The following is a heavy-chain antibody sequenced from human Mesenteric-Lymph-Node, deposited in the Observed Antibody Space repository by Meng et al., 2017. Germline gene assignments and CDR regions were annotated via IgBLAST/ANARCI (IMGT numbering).Heavy chain of an antibody. CDR1: GFTLSSYW. CDR2: IKQDGSER. V-gene: IGHV3-7*01. Sequence: GESLKISCAASGFTLSSYWMGWVRQAPGKGLEWVANIKQDGSERYYVDSLKGRFTISRDNAKNSLYLQMNSLRAEDTAVYYCARDTRGDVQLERPTRWFDPWGQGTLVTVSS. J-gene: IGHJ5*02. D-gene: IGHD1-1*01. CDR3: ARDTRGDVQLERPTRWFDP.